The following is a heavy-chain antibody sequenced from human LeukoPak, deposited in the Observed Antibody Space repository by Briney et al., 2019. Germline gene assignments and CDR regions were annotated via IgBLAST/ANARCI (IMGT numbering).Heavy chain of an antibody. D-gene: IGHD5-18*01. Sequence: GGSLRLSCTASGFTFGDYAMSWVRQAPGKGLGWVSAISGSGGSTYYADSVKGRFTISRDNSKNTLYLQMNSLRAEDTAVYYCAKVSDSYGYGSYFDYWGQGTLVTVSS. CDR1: GFTFGDYA. V-gene: IGHV3-23*01. CDR2: ISGSGGST. CDR3: AKVSDSYGYGSYFDY. J-gene: IGHJ4*02.